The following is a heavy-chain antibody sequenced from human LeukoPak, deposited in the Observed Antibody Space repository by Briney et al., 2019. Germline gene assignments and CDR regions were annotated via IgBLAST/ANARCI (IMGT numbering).Heavy chain of an antibody. CDR3: ARNWYLTCYGMDV. D-gene: IGHD1-7*01. CDR2: IKEDGGEK. V-gene: IGHV3-7*05. J-gene: IGHJ6*02. Sequence: GGSLRLYCAASGFTSRNYWMTWVRQAPGKGLEWVANIKEDGGEKYYVDSVKGRFTISRDNAKNLLYLQLNSLRVEDTAVYYCARNWYLTCYGMDVWGQGTTVTVSS. CDR1: GFTSRNYW.